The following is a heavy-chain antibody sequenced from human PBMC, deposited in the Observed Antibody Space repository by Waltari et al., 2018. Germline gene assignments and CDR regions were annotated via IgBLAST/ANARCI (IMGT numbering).Heavy chain of an antibody. CDR1: GFTFSSYA. Sequence: EVQLLESGGGLVQPGGSLRLSCAASGFTFSSYAMSWVRQAPGKGLEWVSAISGSGGSTYYADSVKGRLTSSRDNSKNTLYLQMNSLRAEDTAVYYCAKDRDTIHGIAAAGTWGQGTLVTVSS. CDR2: ISGSGGST. CDR3: AKDRDTIHGIAAAGT. J-gene: IGHJ5*02. V-gene: IGHV3-23*01. D-gene: IGHD6-13*01.